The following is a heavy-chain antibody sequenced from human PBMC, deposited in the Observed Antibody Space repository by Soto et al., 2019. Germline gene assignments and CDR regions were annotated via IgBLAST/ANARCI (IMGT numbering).Heavy chain of an antibody. CDR2: IIPIFGTA. CDR3: ARADDDYSNYFSSYYGMDV. V-gene: IGHV1-69*13. D-gene: IGHD4-4*01. CDR1: GGTFSSYA. J-gene: IGHJ6*02. Sequence: SVKVSCKASGGTFSSYAISWVRQAPGQGLEWMGGIIPIFGTANYAQKLQGRVTITADESTSTAYMELSSLRSEDTAVYYCARADDDYSNYFSSYYGMDVWGQGTKVTAP.